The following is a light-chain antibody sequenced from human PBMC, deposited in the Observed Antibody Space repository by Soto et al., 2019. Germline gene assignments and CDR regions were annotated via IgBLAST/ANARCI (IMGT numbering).Light chain of an antibody. CDR3: QQSYSSPWT. CDR2: AAS. J-gene: IGKJ1*01. CDR1: QTITNY. V-gene: IGKV1-39*01. Sequence: DIQMTQSPSSLSASVGDRVTITCRASQTITNYLNWYQQKPGKAPKLLIYAASTLLSGVPARFSGGGSGTDFTLIIDGLQPEDFATYYCQQSYSSPWTFGQGTKVEIK.